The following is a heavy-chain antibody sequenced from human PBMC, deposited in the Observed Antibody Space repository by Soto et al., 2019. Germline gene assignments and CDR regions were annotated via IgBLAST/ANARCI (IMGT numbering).Heavy chain of an antibody. D-gene: IGHD1-26*01. CDR1: GLTFSGYW. CDR3: ARLRGSRTILDS. Sequence: GGSLRLSRAAGGLTFSGYWMIWLRQAPGKGLEWVASINPAGSGKYYVDSVRGRFTISRDNLQMNSLRAEATAVYYCARLRGSRTILDSWGNGTRVPAPQ. V-gene: IGHV3-7*01. J-gene: IGHJ5*01. CDR2: INPAGSGK.